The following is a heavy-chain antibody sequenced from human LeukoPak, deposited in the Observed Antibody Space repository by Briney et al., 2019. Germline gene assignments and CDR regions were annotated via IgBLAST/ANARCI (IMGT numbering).Heavy chain of an antibody. J-gene: IGHJ6*03. D-gene: IGHD2-15*01. CDR3: ARGRPAYCSGGSCYDYYNYMDV. CDR1: GGTFSSYA. Sequence: ASVKVSCKASGGTFSSYAISWVRQAPGQGLEWMGGIIPIFGTANYAQKFQGRVTITADESTSTAYMELSSLRSEDTAVYYCARGRPAYCSGGSCYDYYNYMDVWGKGTTVTISS. V-gene: IGHV1-69*13. CDR2: IIPIFGTA.